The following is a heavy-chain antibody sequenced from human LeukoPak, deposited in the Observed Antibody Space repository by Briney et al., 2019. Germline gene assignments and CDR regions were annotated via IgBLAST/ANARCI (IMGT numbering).Heavy chain of an antibody. CDR3: AREEYGTFDC. Sequence: PSETLSLTCTVPGASTSSNYWSWLRQPPGKGLEWIGYIHYRGGTNYNPSLKSRVTMSVDTSKNHFSLKLNSVTAADTAVYYCAREEYGTFDCWGQGTLVTVSS. D-gene: IGHD1-1*01. J-gene: IGHJ4*02. CDR1: GASTSSNY. CDR2: IHYRGGT. V-gene: IGHV4-59*01.